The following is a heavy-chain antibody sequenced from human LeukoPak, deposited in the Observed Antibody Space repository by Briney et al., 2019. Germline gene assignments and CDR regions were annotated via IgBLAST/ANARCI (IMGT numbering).Heavy chain of an antibody. Sequence: PGGSLRLSCAASGFTFSSYWIHWVRQVPGKGLVWVSRIHGDGRTTTYADSVKGRFTISRDNAKNTLYLQMNSLRAEDTAVYYCARRHYGHAFDIWGQGTMVTVSS. D-gene: IGHD4-17*01. CDR3: ARRHYGHAFDI. V-gene: IGHV3-74*01. J-gene: IGHJ3*02. CDR1: GFTFSSYW. CDR2: IHGDGRTT.